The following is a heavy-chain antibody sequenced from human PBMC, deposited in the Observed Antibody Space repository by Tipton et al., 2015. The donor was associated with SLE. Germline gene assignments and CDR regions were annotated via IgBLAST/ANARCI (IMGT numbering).Heavy chain of an antibody. CDR3: ASELSPYYGMDV. D-gene: IGHD2-2*01. CDR2: TSYDGSNK. J-gene: IGHJ6*02. CDR1: GFTFSSCV. Sequence: SLRLSCAASGFTFSSCVMHWVRQAPGKGLEWVAVTSYDGSNKYHADSVKGRFTISRDNSKNTLYLQMNSLRAEDTAVYYCASELSPYYGMDVWGQGTTVTVSS. V-gene: IGHV3-30*04.